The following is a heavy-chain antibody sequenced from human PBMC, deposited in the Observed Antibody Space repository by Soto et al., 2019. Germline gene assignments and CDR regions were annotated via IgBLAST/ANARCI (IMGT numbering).Heavy chain of an antibody. CDR3: ARGTTSFDP. Sequence: SETLSLTCAVYGGSFSGYSWSWIRQPPGKGLEWIGEINHGGSTNYNPSLKSRVTISVDTSKNQFSLKLSSVTAADTAVFYCARGTTSFDPWGQGTLVTVSS. J-gene: IGHJ5*02. V-gene: IGHV4-34*01. CDR2: INHGGST. CDR1: GGSFSGYS.